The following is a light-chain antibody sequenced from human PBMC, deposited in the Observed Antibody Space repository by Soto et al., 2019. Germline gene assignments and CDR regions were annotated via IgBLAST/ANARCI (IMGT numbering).Light chain of an antibody. J-gene: IGKJ1*01. CDR3: QQSTNWPHT. V-gene: IGKV3-15*01. Sequence: EIVMTQSPATLSVSPGERATLSCRASQSIGSNLARYQQKPGQAPRLLIYGAFTRATGIPARFSGSGSGTEFTLTISSLQSEDVAVYYCQQSTNWPHTFGQGTKVEIK. CDR1: QSIGSN. CDR2: GAF.